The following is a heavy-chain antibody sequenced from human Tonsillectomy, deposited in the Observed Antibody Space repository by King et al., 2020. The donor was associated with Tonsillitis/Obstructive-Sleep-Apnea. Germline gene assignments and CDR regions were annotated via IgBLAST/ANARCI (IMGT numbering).Heavy chain of an antibody. CDR1: GYSFTNYW. V-gene: IGHV5-51*01. J-gene: IGHJ6*03. Sequence: VQLVESGAEVKKPGESLKISCKASGYSFTNYWIGWVRQMPGKGLEWMGIIYPGDSDTRYSPSFQGQVTISADKSVNTAYLQWGSLKASDTAMYYCARQRDDFWSGSYYYMDVWGKGTTVTVSS. CDR3: ARQRDDFWSGSYYYMDV. D-gene: IGHD3-3*01. CDR2: IYPGDSDT.